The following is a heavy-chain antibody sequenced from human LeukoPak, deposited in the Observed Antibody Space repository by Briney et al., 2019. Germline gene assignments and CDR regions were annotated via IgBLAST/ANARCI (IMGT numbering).Heavy chain of an antibody. D-gene: IGHD3/OR15-3a*01. J-gene: IGHJ4*02. CDR1: GFTFSGYE. V-gene: IGHV3-48*03. CDR2: ICGRGVST. Sequence: PGGSLRLSCEASGFTFSGYEMNWVRQAPGKGLEWVSSICGRGVSTYFADSVKGRFTISRDNAKNMVYLQMNSLRAEDTAVYFCARDLYDFCAGNYVPGLPDYWGQGTLVTVSS. CDR3: ARDLYDFCAGNYVPGLPDY.